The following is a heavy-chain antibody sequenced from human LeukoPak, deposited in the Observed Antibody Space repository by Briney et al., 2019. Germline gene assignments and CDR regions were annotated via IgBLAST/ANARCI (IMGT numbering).Heavy chain of an antibody. V-gene: IGHV3-30*04. J-gene: IGHJ4*02. CDR3: AKGNDIGGYYYPHFDY. Sequence: GGSLRLSCAASGFTFSSYAMHWVRQAPGKGLEWVAVISSDGNNKNYVDSVKGRFTFSRDNSKNTLYLQMNSLRAEDTAVYYCAKGNDIGGYYYPHFDYWGQGTLVTVSS. CDR2: ISSDGNNK. D-gene: IGHD3-22*01. CDR1: GFTFSSYA.